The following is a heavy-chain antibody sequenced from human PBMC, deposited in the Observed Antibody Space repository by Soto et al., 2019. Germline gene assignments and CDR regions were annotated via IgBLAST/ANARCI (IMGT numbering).Heavy chain of an antibody. CDR2: ISVYNGNT. D-gene: IGHD1-7*01. V-gene: IGHV1-18*04. CDR1: GYTFNTYG. CDR3: ARDVDWNCHSQGYYFDY. Sequence: QVHLVQSGAEVKKPGASVKVSCKASGYTFNTYGISWVRQAPGQGLEWMGWISVYNGNTNYAQKLQGRVTMTIDTSTTTAYMELRSLRSDDTAVYYCARDVDWNCHSQGYYFDYWGQGTMVTVS. J-gene: IGHJ4*02.